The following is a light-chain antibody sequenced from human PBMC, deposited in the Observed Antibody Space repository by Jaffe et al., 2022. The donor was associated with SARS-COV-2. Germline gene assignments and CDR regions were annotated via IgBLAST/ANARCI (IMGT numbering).Light chain of an antibody. J-gene: IGLJ3*02. CDR3: CSYTTRGTWV. V-gene: IGLV2-14*03. CDR1: SSDGVLYNY. Sequence: QSALTQPASVSGSPGQTITISCTGPSSDGVLYNYVSWYQQYPGKAPKVMIYDVNNRPSGVSDRFSGSKSGNTASLTISGLQAEDEADYYCCSYTTRGTWVFGGGTKVTVL. CDR2: DVN.